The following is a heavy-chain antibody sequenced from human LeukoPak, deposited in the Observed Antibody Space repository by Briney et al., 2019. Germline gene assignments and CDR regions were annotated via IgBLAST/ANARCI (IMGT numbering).Heavy chain of an antibody. Sequence: LRLSCAASGFTFSSYGMHWIRQPPGKGLELIGSIYYSGSTYYNPSLKSRVTISVDTSKNQFSLKLSSVTAADTAVYYCARQERSAARLDWGQGTLVTVSS. V-gene: IGHV4-39*01. CDR3: ARQERSAARLD. CDR2: IYYSGST. J-gene: IGHJ1*01. D-gene: IGHD6-6*01. CDR1: GFTFSSYG.